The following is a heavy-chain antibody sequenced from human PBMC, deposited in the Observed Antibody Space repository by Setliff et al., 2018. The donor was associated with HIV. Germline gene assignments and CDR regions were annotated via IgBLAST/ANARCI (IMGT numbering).Heavy chain of an antibody. V-gene: IGHV1-69*10. D-gene: IGHD4-4*01. CDR2: VIPIFGIA. J-gene: IGHJ6*03. CDR3: ARGGYSEYSPYYYYHMDV. CDR1: AAAFTGYT. Sequence: SVKVSCKAPAAAFTGYTLSWVRQAPGQGLEWMGGVIPIFGIANYAQKFQGRVAMTADKSTSTAYMELSSLRSEDTAVYYCARGGYSEYSPYYYYHMDVWGKGTTVTVSS.